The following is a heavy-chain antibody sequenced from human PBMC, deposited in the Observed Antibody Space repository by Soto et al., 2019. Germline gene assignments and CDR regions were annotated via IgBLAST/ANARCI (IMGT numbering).Heavy chain of an antibody. J-gene: IGHJ6*02. CDR3: ARGSMWFEGYGIDV. V-gene: IGHV1-8*01. CDR2: MNPNSGHT. CDR1: GYAFTTYD. D-gene: IGHD3-10*01. Sequence: QVQLVQSGAEVKKPGASVKVSCKASGYAFTTYDINWVRQATGQGPEWMGWMNPNSGHTVYAQKFQGRVTVTRDTSINTAYMELSSLRSEDTAVYYCARGSMWFEGYGIDVWGQGTTVTVSS.